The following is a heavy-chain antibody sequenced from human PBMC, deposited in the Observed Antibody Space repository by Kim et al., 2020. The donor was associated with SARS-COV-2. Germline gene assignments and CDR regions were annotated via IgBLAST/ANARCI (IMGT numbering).Heavy chain of an antibody. CDR1: GGSFSGYY. Sequence: SETLSLTCAVYGGSFSGYYWSWIRQPPGKGLEWIGEINHSGSTNYNPSLKSRVTISVDTSKNQFSLKLSSVTAADTAVYYCARGPHQLRWLRLEGADAFDIWGQGTMVTVSS. V-gene: IGHV4-34*01. J-gene: IGHJ3*02. D-gene: IGHD5-12*01. CDR3: ARGPHQLRWLRLEGADAFDI. CDR2: INHSGST.